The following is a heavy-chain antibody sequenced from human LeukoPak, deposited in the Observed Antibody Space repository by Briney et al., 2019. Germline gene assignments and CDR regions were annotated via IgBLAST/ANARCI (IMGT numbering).Heavy chain of an antibody. J-gene: IGHJ5*02. Sequence: GESLKISCKGSGYSFTSYWIGWVRRMPGKGLEWMGIIYPGDSDTRYSPSFQGQVTISADKSISTAYLQWSSLKASDTAMYYCARLDPGYCSGGSCHRNWFDPWGQGTLVTVSS. D-gene: IGHD2-15*01. CDR1: GYSFTSYW. V-gene: IGHV5-51*01. CDR2: IYPGDSDT. CDR3: ARLDPGYCSGGSCHRNWFDP.